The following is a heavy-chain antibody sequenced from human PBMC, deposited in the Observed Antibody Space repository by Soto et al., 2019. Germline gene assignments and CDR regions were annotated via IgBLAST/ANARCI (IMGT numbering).Heavy chain of an antibody. CDR1: GFTFSNAW. J-gene: IGHJ4*02. Sequence: EVQLVESGGGLVKPGGSLRLSCAASGFTFSNAWMIWVRQAPGKGLEWVGRIKSKTDGGTTDYAAPVKGRFTISRDDSKNTLYLQMNSLKTEDTAVYYCTTGSSSWYDYFDYWGQGTLVTVSS. CDR2: IKSKTDGGTT. V-gene: IGHV3-15*01. CDR3: TTGSSSWYDYFDY. D-gene: IGHD6-13*01.